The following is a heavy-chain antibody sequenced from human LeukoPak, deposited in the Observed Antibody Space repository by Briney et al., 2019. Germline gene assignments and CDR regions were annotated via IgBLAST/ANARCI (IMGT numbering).Heavy chain of an antibody. CDR3: ARDRYYDFWSGYYRQNWFDP. D-gene: IGHD3-3*01. CDR2: MNPNSGNT. Sequence: GASVKVSCKASGYTFTSYDINWVRQATGQGLEWMGRMNPNSGNTGYAQKFQGRVTMTRNTSISTAYMELSSLRSEDTAVYYCARDRYYDFWSGYYRQNWFDPWGQGTLVTVSS. J-gene: IGHJ5*02. V-gene: IGHV1-8*01. CDR1: GYTFTSYD.